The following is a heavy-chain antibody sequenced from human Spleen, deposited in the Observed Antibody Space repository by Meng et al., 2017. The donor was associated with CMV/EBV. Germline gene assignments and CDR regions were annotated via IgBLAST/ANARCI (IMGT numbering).Heavy chain of an antibody. D-gene: IGHD5-12*01. V-gene: IGHV3-48*03. CDR2: ISSGRSGNTI. Sequence: GESLKISCEASGFTFSSYEMNWVRQAPGKGLEWVSYISSGRSGNTIHYADSVKGRCTISRDNAKNSLYLQMNSLRAEDTAVYYCAREREGGYSGYDSAYWGQGTLVTVSS. CDR1: GFTFSSYE. J-gene: IGHJ4*02. CDR3: AREREGGYSGYDSAY.